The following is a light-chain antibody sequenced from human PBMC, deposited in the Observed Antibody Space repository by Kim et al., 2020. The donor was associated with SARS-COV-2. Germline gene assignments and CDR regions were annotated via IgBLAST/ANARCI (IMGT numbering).Light chain of an antibody. Sequence: SYELTQPPSVSVSPVQTASITCSGDKLGDKYACWYQQKPGQSPVLVIYQDTKLPSGIPERFSGSNSGNTATLTISGTQAMDEADYYCQAWDSSTAVFGGGTQLTVL. J-gene: IGLJ3*02. CDR1: KLGDKY. CDR2: QDT. CDR3: QAWDSSTAV. V-gene: IGLV3-1*01.